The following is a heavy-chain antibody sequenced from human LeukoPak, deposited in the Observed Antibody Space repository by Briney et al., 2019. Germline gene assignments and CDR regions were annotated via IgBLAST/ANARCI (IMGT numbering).Heavy chain of an antibody. V-gene: IGHV3-23*01. CDR1: GFTFSSYG. CDR3: AKGPLVTFDI. CDR2: INGRGGST. D-gene: IGHD2-8*02. J-gene: IGHJ3*02. Sequence: GGTLRLSCAASGFTFSSYGMSWVRQAPGKGLEWVSGINGRGGSTYYADSVKGRFTISRDNSKNTLYLQMNSLRVEDTAVYHCAKGPLVTFDIWGQGTMVTVSS.